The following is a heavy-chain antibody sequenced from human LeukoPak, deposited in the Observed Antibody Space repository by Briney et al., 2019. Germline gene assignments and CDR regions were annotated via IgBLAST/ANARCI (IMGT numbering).Heavy chain of an antibody. CDR1: GYTFTAHA. Sequence: ASVKVSCKASGYTFTAHAVHWVRQAPGQRLEWMGWINVANGDTGYSQKFQDRVTITRDTSASTGYMEMSSLISEGTAVYYCASKPRGESRPFDYWGQGTLVTVSS. CDR2: INVANGDT. CDR3: ASKPRGESRPFDY. J-gene: IGHJ4*02. V-gene: IGHV1-3*01. D-gene: IGHD3-16*01.